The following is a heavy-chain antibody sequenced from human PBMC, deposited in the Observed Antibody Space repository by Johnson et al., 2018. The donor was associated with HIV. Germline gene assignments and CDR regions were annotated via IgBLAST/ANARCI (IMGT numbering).Heavy chain of an antibody. J-gene: IGHJ3*02. CDR2: ISYDGSNK. CDR1: GFTFSSYD. CDR3: ATIAAHGAAFDI. V-gene: IGHV3-30*03. D-gene: IGHD6-25*01. Sequence: QVLLVESGGGVVQPGRSLRLSCAASGFTFSSYDMHWVRQAPGKGLEWVALISYDGSNKYHADSVKGRFTISRDNSKNTLYLQMNSLRPEDTAAYYCATIAAHGAAFDIWGHGTMVTVSS.